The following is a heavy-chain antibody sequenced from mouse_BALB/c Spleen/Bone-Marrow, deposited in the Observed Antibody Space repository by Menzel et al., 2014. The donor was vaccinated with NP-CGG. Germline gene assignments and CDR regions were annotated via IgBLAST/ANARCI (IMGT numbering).Heavy chain of an antibody. CDR3: ARSRLRGYYFDY. Sequence: EVNVVESGGGLVQPGGSRKLSCAASGFTFSSFGMHWVRQAPEKGLEWDAYISSGSSTIYYADTLKGRFTISRDNPKNTLFLQMTSLRSEDTAMYYCARSRLRGYYFDYWGQGTTLTVSS. D-gene: IGHD3-2*02. CDR1: GFTFSSFG. CDR2: ISSGSSTI. J-gene: IGHJ2*01. V-gene: IGHV5-17*02.